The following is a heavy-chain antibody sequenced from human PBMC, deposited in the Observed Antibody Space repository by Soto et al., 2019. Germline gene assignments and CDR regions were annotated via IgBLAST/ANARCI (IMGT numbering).Heavy chain of an antibody. CDR2: IYYSGST. V-gene: IGHV4-30-4*01. Sequence: QVQLQESGPGLVKPSQTLSLTCTVSGGSISSGDYYWSWIRQPPGKGLEWIGYIYYSGSTYYNPSLKSRVTISVDTSKNQFSLKLSSVTAADTAVYYCARGLTSMVATMDYYYYGMDVWGQGTTVTVSS. J-gene: IGHJ6*02. D-gene: IGHD5-12*01. CDR3: ARGLTSMVATMDYYYYGMDV. CDR1: GGSISSGDYY.